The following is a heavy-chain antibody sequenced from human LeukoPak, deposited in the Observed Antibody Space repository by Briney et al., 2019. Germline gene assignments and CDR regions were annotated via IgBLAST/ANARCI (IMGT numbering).Heavy chain of an antibody. J-gene: IGHJ6*03. D-gene: IGHD5-18*01. CDR2: IIPIFGTA. Sequence: SVKVSCKASGGTFSSYAISWVRQAPGQGLEWMGGIIPIFGTANYAQKFQGRVTITADKSTSTAYMELSSLRSEDTAVYYCARVTGDVDTAMVTVSYYYYMDVWGKGTTVTVSS. CDR3: ARVTGDVDTAMVTVSYYYYMDV. V-gene: IGHV1-69*06. CDR1: GGTFSSYA.